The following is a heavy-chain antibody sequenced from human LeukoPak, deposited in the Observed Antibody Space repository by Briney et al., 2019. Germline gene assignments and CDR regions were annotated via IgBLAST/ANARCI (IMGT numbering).Heavy chain of an antibody. CDR3: AKVYSSSWYWYFDL. D-gene: IGHD6-13*01. CDR2: INNVGSHI. J-gene: IGHJ2*01. Sequence: PGGSLRLSCAASGFTLSSSAMNWVRQAPGKGLEWVSSINNVGSHIYYAGSVKGRFTISRDNTKNSLYLQMNSLRAEDTAVYYCAKVYSSSWYWYFDLXXXGTLVTVSS. V-gene: IGHV3-21*01. CDR1: GFTLSSSA.